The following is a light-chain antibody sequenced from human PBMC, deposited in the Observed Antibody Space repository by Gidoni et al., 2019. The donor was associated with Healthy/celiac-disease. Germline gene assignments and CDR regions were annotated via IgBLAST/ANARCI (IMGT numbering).Light chain of an antibody. V-gene: IGLV1-47*01. J-gene: IGLJ3*02. CDR3: AAWDDSLSGGV. CDR1: SSNIGSNY. Sequence: QSVLTQPPSASGTPGQRVTISCSGSSSNIGSNYVYWYQQLPGTAPNLLIYRNNQRPSGFPDRFSGSKSGTSASLAISGLRSEDEADYYCAAWDDSLSGGVFGGGTKLTVL. CDR2: RNN.